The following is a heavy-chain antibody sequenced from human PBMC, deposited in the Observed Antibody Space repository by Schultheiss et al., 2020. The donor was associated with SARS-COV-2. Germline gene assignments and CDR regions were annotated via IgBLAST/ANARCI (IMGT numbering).Heavy chain of an antibody. D-gene: IGHD5-18*01. J-gene: IGHJ4*02. CDR3: ARDSTAMAPFDY. CDR1: GFTFSSYW. Sequence: GESLKISCAASGFTFSSYWMHWVRQAPGKGLVWVSRINSDGSSTSYADSVKGRFTISRDNAKNTLYLQMNSLRAEDTAVYYCARDSTAMAPFDYWGQGTLVTVSS. V-gene: IGHV3-74*01. CDR2: INSDGSST.